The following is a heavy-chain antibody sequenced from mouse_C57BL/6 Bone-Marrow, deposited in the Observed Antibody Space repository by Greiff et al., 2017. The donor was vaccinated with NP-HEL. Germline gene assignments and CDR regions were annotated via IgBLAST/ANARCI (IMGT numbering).Heavy chain of an antibody. D-gene: IGHD1-1*01. V-gene: IGHV1-64*01. CDR3: ARGGDYYGSSLYYFDY. J-gene: IGHJ2*01. CDR1: GYTFTSYW. Sequence: QVQLQQSGAELVKPGASVKLSCKASGYTFTSYWIHWVKQRPGQGLEWIGMIHPNSGSTNYNEKFKSKATLTVDKSSSTAYMQLSSLTSEDSAVYYCARGGDYYGSSLYYFDYWGQGTTLTVSS. CDR2: IHPNSGST.